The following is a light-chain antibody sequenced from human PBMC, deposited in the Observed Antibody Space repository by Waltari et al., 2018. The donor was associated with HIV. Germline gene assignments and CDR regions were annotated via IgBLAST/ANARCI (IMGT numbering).Light chain of an antibody. CDR2: ATS. Sequence: EILVTQSPVTQSVSPGERVTLTCRTSQSVGFNLAWYQQKVGQAPRLVIFATSTRAAGLPARFSGSGSGTEFTLTISSLQSEDFAVYYCQQYGNLPLTFGGGTKVEIQ. CDR1: QSVGFN. V-gene: IGKV3-15*01. CDR3: QQYGNLPLT. J-gene: IGKJ4*01.